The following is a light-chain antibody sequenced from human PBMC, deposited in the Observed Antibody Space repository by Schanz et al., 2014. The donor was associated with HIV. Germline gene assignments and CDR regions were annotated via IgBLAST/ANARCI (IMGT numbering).Light chain of an antibody. CDR2: DVT. J-gene: IGLJ2*01. CDR3: SSQTSGSTLVV. Sequence: QSALTQPASVSGSPGQSITISCTGTSSDVGADNSVSWYQQHPGRAPRLLVYDVTYRPSGVSNRFSGSKSGNTASLTISGLQAEDEADYYCSSQTSGSTLVVFGGGTKLTVL. V-gene: IGLV2-14*03. CDR1: SSDVGADNS.